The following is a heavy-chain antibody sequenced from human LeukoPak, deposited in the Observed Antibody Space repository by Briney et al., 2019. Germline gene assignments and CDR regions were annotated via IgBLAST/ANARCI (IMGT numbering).Heavy chain of an antibody. CDR2: IYYSGST. D-gene: IGHD3-22*01. CDR1: GGSISSGGYS. V-gene: IGHV4-30-4*07. J-gene: IGHJ3*02. Sequence: KSSETLSLTCAVSGGSISSGGYSWSWIRQPPGKGLEWIGYIYYSGSTYYNPSLKSRVIISVDMSKNQFSLKLSSVTAADTAVYYCVRGSYYYDSSAYYRNAFDIWGQGTMVSVSS. CDR3: VRGSYYYDSSAYYRNAFDI.